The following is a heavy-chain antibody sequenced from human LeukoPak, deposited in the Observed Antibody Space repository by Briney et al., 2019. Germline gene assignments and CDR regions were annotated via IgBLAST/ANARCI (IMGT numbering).Heavy chain of an antibody. J-gene: IGHJ4*02. V-gene: IGHV3-7*01. Sequence: GGSLRLSCAASGFTFSNAWMSWVRQAPGKGLEWVANINPDGSGKYYVDSVKGRFTISRDNAKKSLYLQMNSLRAEDTAVYYCASEQGDYWGQGTLVTASS. CDR3: ASEQGDY. CDR2: INPDGSGK. CDR1: GFTFSNAW.